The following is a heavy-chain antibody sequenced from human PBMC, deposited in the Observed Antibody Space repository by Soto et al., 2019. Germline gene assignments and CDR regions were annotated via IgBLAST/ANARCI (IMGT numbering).Heavy chain of an antibody. J-gene: IGHJ6*02. D-gene: IGHD5-12*01. CDR1: GFTFSSYA. Sequence: QVQLVESGGGVVQPGRSLRLSCAASGFTFSSYAMHWVRQAPGKGLEWVAVILYDGSNKYYADSVKGRFTISRDNSKNTLYLQMNSLRAEDTAVYYCARDYYRFNSGYGFSMDVWGQGTTVTVSS. V-gene: IGHV3-30-3*01. CDR2: ILYDGSNK. CDR3: ARDYYRFNSGYGFSMDV.